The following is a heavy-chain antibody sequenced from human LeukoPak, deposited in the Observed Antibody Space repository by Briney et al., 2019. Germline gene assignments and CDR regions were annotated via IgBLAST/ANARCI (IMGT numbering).Heavy chain of an antibody. V-gene: IGHV3-53*01. D-gene: IGHD3-9*01. CDR2: IYTGGDT. CDR1: GFTVSSNY. J-gene: IGHJ3*02. Sequence: GGSLRLSCAASGFTVSSNYMSWVRQAPGKGLEWVSVIYTGGDTYYADSVRGRFTISRDNSKNTLYLQMNSLRAEDTAVYYCARALIYYDILTGRDVFDIWGQGTMVTVSS. CDR3: ARALIYYDILTGRDVFDI.